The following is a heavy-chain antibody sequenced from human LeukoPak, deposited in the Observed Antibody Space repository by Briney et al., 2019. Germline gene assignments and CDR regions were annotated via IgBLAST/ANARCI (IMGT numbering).Heavy chain of an antibody. CDR1: GFTFYDYG. D-gene: IGHD3-3*01. CDR2: INWKGGST. V-gene: IGHV3-20*04. J-gene: IGHJ6*03. Sequence: AGGSLRLYCAASGFTFYDYGMSWVRHATGKGLVWVFGINWKGGSTGYADSVKGRFTISRDNAKNSLYLQMNSLRAEDTALYYCARGGLTIFGVVNYMDVWGKGTTVTVSS. CDR3: ARGGLTIFGVVNYMDV.